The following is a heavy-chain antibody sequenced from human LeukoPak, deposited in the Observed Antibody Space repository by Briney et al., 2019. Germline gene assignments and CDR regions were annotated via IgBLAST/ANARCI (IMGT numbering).Heavy chain of an antibody. J-gene: IGHJ6*02. CDR3: SRLGVGGGGSRYASDGLDV. CDR2: IRTKPDNYPA. CDR1: GFTFSGSA. V-gene: IGHV3-73*01. D-gene: IGHD2-15*01. Sequence: GGSLRLSCAASGFTFSGSAVHWVRQASGKGLEWLVRIRTKPDNYPAAYAASVKGRFTISRDDSKNSAYLQMDSLKTGDTAVYYCSRLGVGGGGSRYASDGLDVWGQGTTVIVSS.